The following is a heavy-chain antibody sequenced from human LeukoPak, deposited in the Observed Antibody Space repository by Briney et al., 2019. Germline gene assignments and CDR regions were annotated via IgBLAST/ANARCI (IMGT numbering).Heavy chain of an antibody. CDR3: ARGAATNYFDY. V-gene: IGHV1-69*04. J-gene: IGHJ4*02. Sequence: SVKVSCKASGGTFSSYAISWVRQAPGQGLEWMGRIIPILGIANYAQKFQGRVTITADKSTSTAYMELSSLRSEETAVYYCARGAATNYFDYWGQGTLVTVSS. CDR2: IIPILGIA. D-gene: IGHD6-13*01. CDR1: GGTFSSYA.